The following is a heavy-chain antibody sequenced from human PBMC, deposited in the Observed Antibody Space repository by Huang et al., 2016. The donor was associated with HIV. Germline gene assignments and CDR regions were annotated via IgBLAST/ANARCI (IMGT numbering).Heavy chain of an antibody. J-gene: IGHJ6*03. V-gene: IGHV3-30*03. CDR3: LPAGHVSHYYYMDV. Sequence: QGQLVESGGGVVQPGRSLRLSCAASGFSFTSYDMQVVRQVPGKGLDWVSFVSNDGNEKYYADSVKGRFTSSRDNFKNTLYLQMNSLRTGDTAVYFCLPAGHVSHYYYMDVWGKGTTVIVSS. CDR2: VSNDGNEK. CDR1: GFSFTSYD.